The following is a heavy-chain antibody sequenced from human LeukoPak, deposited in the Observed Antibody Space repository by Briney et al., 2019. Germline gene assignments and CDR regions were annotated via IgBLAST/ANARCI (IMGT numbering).Heavy chain of an antibody. CDR3: AREGSGWSEAFFDY. V-gene: IGHV3-74*01. CDR2: INSDGSST. D-gene: IGHD6-19*01. CDR1: GFTFSSYW. Sequence: GGSLRLSCAASGFTFSSYWMHWVRHAPGKGLVWVSRINSDGSSTSYADSVKGRFTISRDNAKNTLYLQMNSLRAEDTAVYYCAREGSGWSEAFFDYWGQGTLVTVSS. J-gene: IGHJ4*02.